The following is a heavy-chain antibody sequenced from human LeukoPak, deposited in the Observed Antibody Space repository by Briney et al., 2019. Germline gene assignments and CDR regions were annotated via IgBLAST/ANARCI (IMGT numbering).Heavy chain of an antibody. CDR1: GFTFSDYY. CDR3: ARGSCSGDSCYDFDY. J-gene: IGHJ4*02. Sequence: GGSLRLSCAASGFTFSDYYMSWIRQAPGKGLEWVSYISSSSSYTNYADSVKGRFTISRDNAKNSLYLQMNSLRAEDTAVYYCARGSCSGDSCYDFDYWGQGTLVTVSS. V-gene: IGHV3-11*06. CDR2: ISSSSSYT. D-gene: IGHD2-15*01.